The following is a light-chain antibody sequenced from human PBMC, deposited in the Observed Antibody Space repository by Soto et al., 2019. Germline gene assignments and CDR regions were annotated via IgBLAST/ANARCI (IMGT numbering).Light chain of an antibody. CDR1: TSDVGGYNY. V-gene: IGLV2-14*01. Sequence: QSALTQPASVSGSPGQSITISCTGTTSDVGGYNYVSWYQQHPGKAPKLMIYAVTNRPSGVSNRFSGSKSGNTASLTISGLQAEDEADYYCSSYTSRSTLVFGGGTKVTVL. CDR3: SSYTSRSTLV. CDR2: AVT. J-gene: IGLJ3*02.